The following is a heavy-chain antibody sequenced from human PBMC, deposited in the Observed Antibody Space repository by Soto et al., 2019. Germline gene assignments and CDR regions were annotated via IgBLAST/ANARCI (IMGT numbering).Heavy chain of an antibody. CDR2: ISSSGSTI. J-gene: IGHJ5*02. V-gene: IGHV3-11*01. CDR3: ARDRQILGYCSSTSCYINWFDP. CDR1: GFTFSDYY. Sequence: GGSLRLSCAASGFTFSDYYMSWIRQAPGKGLEWVSYISSSGSTIYYADSVKGRFTISRDNAKNSLYLQMNSLRAEDTAVYYCARDRQILGYCSSTSCYINWFDPWGQGTLVTVSS. D-gene: IGHD2-2*02.